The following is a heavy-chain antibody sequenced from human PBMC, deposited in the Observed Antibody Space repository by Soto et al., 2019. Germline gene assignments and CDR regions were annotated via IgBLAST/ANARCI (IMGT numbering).Heavy chain of an antibody. V-gene: IGHV3-21*01. Sequence: VGSLRLSCAASGFTFSSYSMNWVRQAPGKGLEWVSSISSSSSYIYYADSVKGRFTISRDNAKNSLYLQMNSLRAEDTAVYYCARDQNNIAAAGLWGQGTLVTVSS. CDR2: ISSSSSYI. J-gene: IGHJ4*02. CDR1: GFTFSSYS. D-gene: IGHD6-13*01. CDR3: ARDQNNIAAAGL.